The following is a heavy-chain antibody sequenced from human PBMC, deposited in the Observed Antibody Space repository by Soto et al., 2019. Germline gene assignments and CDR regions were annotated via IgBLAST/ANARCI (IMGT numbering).Heavy chain of an antibody. D-gene: IGHD6-6*01. CDR1: GYTLSGYA. CDR2: ISSNGVGT. J-gene: IGHJ6*03. CDR3: ARRARPDFFYMDV. V-gene: IGHV3-64*01. Sequence: GGSLRLSCAASGYTLSGYAMDWVRQAPGKGLEYVSGISSNGVGTYYANSVQGRFTISRDNSKNTVYLQMGSLRPEDMAVYYCARRARPDFFYMDVWGKGTTVTVSS.